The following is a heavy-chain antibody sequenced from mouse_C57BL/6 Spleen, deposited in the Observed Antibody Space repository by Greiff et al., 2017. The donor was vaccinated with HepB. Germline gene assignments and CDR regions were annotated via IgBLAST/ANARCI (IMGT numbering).Heavy chain of an antibody. J-gene: IGHJ3*01. V-gene: IGHV5-16*01. CDR1: GFTFSDYY. CDR2: INYDGSST. Sequence: EVKLVESEGGLVQPGSSMKLSCTASGFTFSDYYMAWVRQVPEKGLEWVANINYDGSSTYYLDSLKSRFIISRDNAKNILYLQMSSLKSEYTATYYCASLYGYDGLFAYWGQGTLVTVSA. D-gene: IGHD2-2*01. CDR3: ASLYGYDGLFAY.